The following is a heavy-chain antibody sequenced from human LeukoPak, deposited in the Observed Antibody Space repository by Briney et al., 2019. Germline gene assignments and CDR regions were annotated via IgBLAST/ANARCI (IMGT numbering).Heavy chain of an antibody. Sequence: GASVKVSCKASGYTFTGYYMHWLRQAPGQGLEWMGWINPNSGGTNYAQKFQGRVTMTRDTSISTAYMELSRLRSDDTAVYYCARDQVTMVRGVHSYVYWGQGTLVTVSS. CDR2: INPNSGGT. J-gene: IGHJ4*02. V-gene: IGHV1-2*02. D-gene: IGHD3-10*01. CDR1: GYTFTGYY. CDR3: ARDQVTMVRGVHSYVY.